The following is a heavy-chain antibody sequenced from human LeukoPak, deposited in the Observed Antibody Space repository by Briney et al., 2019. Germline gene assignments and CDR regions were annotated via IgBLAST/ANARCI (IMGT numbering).Heavy chain of an antibody. D-gene: IGHD3-10*01. CDR2: IFTNGNT. J-gene: IGHJ5*02. CDR1: GFSVSTNY. V-gene: IGHV3-66*01. Sequence: GGSLRLSCAASGFSVSTNYMSWVRQAPGKGLEWVSVIFTNGNTAYADSVKGRFTISRDNSKNMLYLQMNSLRAEDTAVHYCARDHYGLTSYPNPWGQGTLVTVSS. CDR3: ARDHYGLTSYPNP.